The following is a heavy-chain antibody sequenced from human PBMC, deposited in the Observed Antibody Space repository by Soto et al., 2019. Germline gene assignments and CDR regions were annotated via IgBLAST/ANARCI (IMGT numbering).Heavy chain of an antibody. Sequence: QVHLVQSGGEVKKPGASVKISCQTSVYTFSNYGITWVRQAPGQGLEWVGWVNGDSGNTNYAQNMEGRVTMTTAASTATADMELRNLRSDDTATYYCARGTGLNDGSDLWGQGTVVSVSS. CDR2: VNGDSGNT. CDR3: ARGTGLNDGSDL. CDR1: VYTFSNYG. V-gene: IGHV1-18*01. J-gene: IGHJ3*01.